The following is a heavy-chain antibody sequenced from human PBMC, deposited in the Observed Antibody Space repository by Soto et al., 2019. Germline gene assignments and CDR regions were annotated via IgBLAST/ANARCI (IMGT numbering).Heavy chain of an antibody. D-gene: IGHD3-9*01. Sequence: SETLSLTCTVSGGSISSYYWSWIRQPPGKGLEWIGYIYYSGSTNYNPSLKSRVTISVDTSKNQFSLKLSSVTAADTAVYYCARLAVYYDILTGYFFDYWGQGTLVTVSS. CDR1: GGSISSYY. CDR2: IYYSGST. J-gene: IGHJ4*02. CDR3: ARLAVYYDILTGYFFDY. V-gene: IGHV4-59*01.